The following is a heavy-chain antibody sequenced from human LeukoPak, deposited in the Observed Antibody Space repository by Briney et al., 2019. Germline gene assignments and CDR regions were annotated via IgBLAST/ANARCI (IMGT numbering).Heavy chain of an antibody. CDR1: GYTFTGYY. V-gene: IGHV1-2*02. J-gene: IGHJ4*02. CDR3: ARDKYTGYETFDY. Sequence: ASVKVSCKASGYTFTGYYIRWVRQAPGQGLEWMGWINPNNGGTNYAQKLQGRVTMTRDTSISTAYMELNRLTSDDTAVYYCARDKYTGYETFDYWGQGTPVTVSS. CDR2: INPNNGGT. D-gene: IGHD5-12*01.